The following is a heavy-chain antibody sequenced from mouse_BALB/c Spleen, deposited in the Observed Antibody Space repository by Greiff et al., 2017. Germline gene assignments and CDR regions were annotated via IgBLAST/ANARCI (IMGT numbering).Heavy chain of an antibody. CDR3: ARERGYDGDVYYAMDY. J-gene: IGHJ4*01. CDR1: GFSLTSYG. D-gene: IGHD2-14*01. V-gene: IGHV2-9*02. Sequence: VKLMESGPGLVAPSQSLSITCTVSGFSLTSYGVHWVRQPPGKGLEWLGVIWAGGSTNYNSALMSRLSISKDNSKSQVFLKMNSLQTDDTAMYYCARERGYDGDVYYAMDYWGQGTSVTVSS. CDR2: IWAGGST.